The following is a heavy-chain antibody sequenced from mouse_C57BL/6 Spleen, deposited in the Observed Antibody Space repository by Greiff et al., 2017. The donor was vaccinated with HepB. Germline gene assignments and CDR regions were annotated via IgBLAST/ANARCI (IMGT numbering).Heavy chain of an antibody. CDR3: AKDDGDAMDY. D-gene: IGHD2-12*01. CDR1: GFTFSDYG. CDR2: ISSGSSTI. J-gene: IGHJ4*01. V-gene: IGHV5-17*01. Sequence: EVKLVESGGGLVKPGGSLKLSCAASGFTFSDYGMHWVRLAPEKGLEWVAYISSGSSTIYYADTVKGRFTISRDNAKNTLFLQMTSLRSEDTAMYYCAKDDGDAMDYWGQGTSVTVSS.